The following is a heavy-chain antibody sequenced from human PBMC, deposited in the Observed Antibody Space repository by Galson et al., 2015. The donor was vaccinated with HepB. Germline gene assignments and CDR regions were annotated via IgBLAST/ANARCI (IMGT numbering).Heavy chain of an antibody. V-gene: IGHV1-3*01. CDR3: ARRGLRDWYFDL. CDR1: GYTFTSYA. CDR2: INAGNGNT. Sequence: VKVSCKASGYTFTSYAMHWVRQAPGQRLEWMGWINAGNGNTKYSQKFQGRVTITRDTSASTAYMELSSLRSEDTAVYYCARRGLRDWYFDLWGRGTLVTVSS. J-gene: IGHJ2*01. D-gene: IGHD4-17*01.